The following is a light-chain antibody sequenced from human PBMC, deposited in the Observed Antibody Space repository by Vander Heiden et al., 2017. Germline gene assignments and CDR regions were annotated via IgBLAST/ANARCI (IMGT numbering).Light chain of an antibody. CDR2: DAS. CDR3: QQRSNSPPT. J-gene: IGKJ2*01. CDR1: QSVSSY. Sequence: NLSLSPGRRNSLPCRASQSVSSYLAWYQQKPGQAPRLLIYDASNRVTGIPARFSGSGSGTDFTLTISSLEPEDFAVFYCQQRSNSPPTFGQGTKLEIK. V-gene: IGKV3-11*01.